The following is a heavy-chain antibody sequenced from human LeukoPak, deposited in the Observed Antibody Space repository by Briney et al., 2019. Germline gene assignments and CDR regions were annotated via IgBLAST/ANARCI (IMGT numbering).Heavy chain of an antibody. CDR2: IYYSGST. CDR3: ARDRGGYTYSHDY. CDR1: GGSISSYY. Sequence: SETLSLTCTVSGGSISSYYWSWIRQPPGKGLEWIGYIYYSGSTNYNPSLKSRVTISVDTSKNQFSLKLSSVTAADTAVYYCARDRGGYTYSHDYWGQGTLVTVSS. J-gene: IGHJ4*02. D-gene: IGHD5-18*01. V-gene: IGHV4-59*01.